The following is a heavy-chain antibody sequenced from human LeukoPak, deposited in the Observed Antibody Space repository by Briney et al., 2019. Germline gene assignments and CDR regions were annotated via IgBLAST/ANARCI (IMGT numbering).Heavy chain of an antibody. D-gene: IGHD3-10*01. CDR3: ARGHGVIMNY. CDR1: GDSW. CDR2: IKTDGIST. V-gene: IGHV3-74*01. Sequence: PGGSLRPSCAGSGDSWMHWVRQVPGKGLVWVSRIKTDGISTSYADSVKGRFTISNDNAENTRYLQMNSLRAEDTAVYYCARGHGVIMNYWGQGTLVTVSS. J-gene: IGHJ4*02.